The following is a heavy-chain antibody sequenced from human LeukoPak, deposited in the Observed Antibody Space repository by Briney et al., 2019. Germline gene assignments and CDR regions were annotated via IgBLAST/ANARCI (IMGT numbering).Heavy chain of an antibody. CDR1: GFTFSTYS. J-gene: IGHJ4*02. Sequence: GGSLRLSCAASGFTFSTYSMNWVRQAPGKGLERVSYISSSSTTIYYADSVKGRFTISRDNAKNSLFLQMDSLRAEGTAVYYCAKDRGSGIVGGGFEFWGQGTLVTVSS. CDR2: ISSSSTTI. D-gene: IGHD1-26*01. V-gene: IGHV3-48*04. CDR3: AKDRGSGIVGGGFEF.